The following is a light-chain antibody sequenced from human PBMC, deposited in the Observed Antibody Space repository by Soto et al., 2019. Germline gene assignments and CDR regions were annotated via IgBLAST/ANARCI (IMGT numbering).Light chain of an antibody. J-gene: IGLJ1*01. Sequence: QSALTQPASVSGSPGQSITISCTGTSSDVGGYIYVSWYQQRPGKAPKLMIYDVTDRPSGVSNRFSGSRSGNTASLTISGLQAEDEADYYCSSYTTSGTLVFGSGTKVTVL. CDR1: SSDVGGYIY. V-gene: IGLV2-14*01. CDR3: SSYTTSGTLV. CDR2: DVT.